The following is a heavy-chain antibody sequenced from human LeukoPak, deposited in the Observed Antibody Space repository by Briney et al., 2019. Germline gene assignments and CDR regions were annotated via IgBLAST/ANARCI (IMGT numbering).Heavy chain of an antibody. CDR3: ARDQSWSFDF. J-gene: IGHJ4*02. V-gene: IGHV3-48*01. D-gene: IGHD6-13*01. Sequence: GGSLKLSCAASGFTFTYYSINWIRQPPGKGLEWVSYIPSSGNAAYYADSVKGRFTVSRDNAKNSLYLQMNSLRAEDTAIYFCARDQSWSFDFWGQGILVTVSS. CDR1: GFTFTYYS. CDR2: IPSSGNAA.